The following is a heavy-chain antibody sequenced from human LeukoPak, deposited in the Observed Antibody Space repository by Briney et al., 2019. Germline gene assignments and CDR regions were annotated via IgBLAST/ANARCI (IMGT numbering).Heavy chain of an antibody. CDR2: INHSGST. V-gene: IGHV4-34*01. Sequence: SETLSLTCAVYGGSFSGYYWSWIRQPPGKGLEWIGEINHSGSTYYNPSLKSRVTISVDTSKNQFSLKLSSVTAADTAVYYCAREPRITIFGVVPYYWGQGTLVTVSS. J-gene: IGHJ4*02. CDR3: AREPRITIFGVVPYY. D-gene: IGHD3-3*01. CDR1: GGSFSGYY.